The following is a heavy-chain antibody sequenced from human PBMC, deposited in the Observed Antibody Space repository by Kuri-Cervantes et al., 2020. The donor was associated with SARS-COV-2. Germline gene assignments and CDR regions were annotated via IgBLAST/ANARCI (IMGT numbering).Heavy chain of an antibody. J-gene: IGHJ4*02. CDR1: GGTFSSYA. Sequence: SVKVSCKASGGTFSSYAISWVRQAPGQGLEWMGRIIPILGTTNYAQKFQGRVTITADKSTSTAYMELSSLRSEDTAVYYCARAKGTLGFFDYWGQGTLVTVSS. V-gene: IGHV1-69*04. CDR2: IIPILGTT. CDR3: ARAKGTLGFFDY. D-gene: IGHD1-7*01.